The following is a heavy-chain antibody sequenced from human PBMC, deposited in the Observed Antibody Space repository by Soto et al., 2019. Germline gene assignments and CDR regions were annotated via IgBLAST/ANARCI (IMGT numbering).Heavy chain of an antibody. CDR2: IYYSGST. Sequence: SETLSLTCTVSGGSISSGGYYWSWIRQHPGKGLEWIGYIYYSGSTYYNPSLKSRVTISVDTSKNQFSLKLSSVTAADTAVYYCASDDRGTTVRGVMQYIWGQGTMVTVS. V-gene: IGHV4-31*03. J-gene: IGHJ3*02. CDR3: ASDDRGTTVRGVMQYI. CDR1: GGSISSGGYY. D-gene: IGHD3-10*01.